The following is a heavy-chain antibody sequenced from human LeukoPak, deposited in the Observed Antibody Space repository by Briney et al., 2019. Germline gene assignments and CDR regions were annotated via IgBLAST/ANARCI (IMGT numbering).Heavy chain of an antibody. CDR3: ARESHRTDSSGYYLRLRAFDI. V-gene: IGHV4-59*01. CDR2: IYYSGST. D-gene: IGHD3-22*01. CDR1: GGSISSYY. J-gene: IGHJ3*02. Sequence: KASETLSLTCTVSGGSISSYYWSWIRQPPGKGLEWIGYIYYSGSTNYNPSLKSRVTISVDTSKNQFSLKLSSVTAADTAVYYCARESHRTDSSGYYLRLRAFDIWGQGTMVTVSS.